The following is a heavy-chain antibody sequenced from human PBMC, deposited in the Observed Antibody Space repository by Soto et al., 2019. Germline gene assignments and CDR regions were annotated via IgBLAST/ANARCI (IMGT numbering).Heavy chain of an antibody. CDR3: ATGLTLPVRPSFDT. CDR1: GCTVSGNY. V-gene: IGHV3-53*01. D-gene: IGHD2-21*02. J-gene: IGHJ5*02. CDR2: IFSGDNT. Sequence: EVQLVESGGGLIKPGGSLRLSCAASGCTVSGNYITWVRQAPGKGLEWVSVIFSGDNTYYSDYVKGRFTISRDNSKNTVYLQMNRLRGDDTAVYFCATGLTLPVRPSFDTWGQGTLLTVSS.